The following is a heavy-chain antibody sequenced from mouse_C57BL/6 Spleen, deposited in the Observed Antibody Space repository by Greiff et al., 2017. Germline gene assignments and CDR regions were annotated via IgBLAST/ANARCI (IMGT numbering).Heavy chain of an antibody. V-gene: IGHV1-64*01. Sequence: QVQLQQPGAELVKPGASVKLSCKASGYTFTSYWMHWVKQRPGQGLEWIGMIHPNSGSTNYNEKFKSKATLTVDKSSSTAYMQLSSLTSEDSAVYYCARSPYSNYRIDYWGQGTTLTVSS. J-gene: IGHJ2*01. CDR2: IHPNSGST. CDR3: ARSPYSNYRIDY. CDR1: GYTFTSYW. D-gene: IGHD2-5*01.